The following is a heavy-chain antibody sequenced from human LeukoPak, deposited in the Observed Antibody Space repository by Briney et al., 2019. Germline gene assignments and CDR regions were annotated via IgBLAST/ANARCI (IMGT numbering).Heavy chain of an antibody. V-gene: IGHV3-23*01. CDR1: GFTFSSYA. CDR3: ARGGDPARPYYYYMDV. CDR2: ISGSGGST. Sequence: PGGSLRLSCAASGFTFSSYAMSWVRQAPGKGLEWVSAISGSGGSTYYADSVKGRFTISRDNSKNTLYLQMNSLRAEDTAVYYCARGGDPARPYYYYMDVWGKGTTVTVSS. J-gene: IGHJ6*03. D-gene: IGHD6-6*01.